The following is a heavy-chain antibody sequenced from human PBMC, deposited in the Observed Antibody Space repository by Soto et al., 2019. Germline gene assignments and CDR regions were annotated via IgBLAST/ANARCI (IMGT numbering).Heavy chain of an antibody. CDR2: IYYSGST. CDR1: GGPISSSSYY. J-gene: IGHJ6*02. V-gene: IGHV4-39*01. D-gene: IGHD6-13*01. Sequence: ASETLSLTCTVSGGPISSSSYYWGWIRQPPGKGLEWIGSIYYSGSTYYNPSLKSRVTISVDTSKNQFSLKLSSVTAADTAVYYCARRGGGKGRWAFIAAAGREGLYGMDVWGQGTTVTVSS. CDR3: ARRGGGKGRWAFIAAAGREGLYGMDV.